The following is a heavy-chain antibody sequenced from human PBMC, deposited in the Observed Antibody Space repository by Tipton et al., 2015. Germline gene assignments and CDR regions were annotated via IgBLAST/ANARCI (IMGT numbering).Heavy chain of an antibody. J-gene: IGHJ4*02. CDR1: GDSMTNGAFY. CDR3: ARGRGSPIFGVVIGWYFDY. Sequence: TLSLTCRVSGDSMTNGAFYWSWIRQLPGKGLEWIGYIQHSGRTYYNPSLKSRLTMSVDTSDHQVSLTLSSVTSADTAVYYCARGRGSPIFGVVIGWYFDYWGQGSLVTVSS. V-gene: IGHV4-31*03. D-gene: IGHD3-3*01. CDR2: IQHSGRT.